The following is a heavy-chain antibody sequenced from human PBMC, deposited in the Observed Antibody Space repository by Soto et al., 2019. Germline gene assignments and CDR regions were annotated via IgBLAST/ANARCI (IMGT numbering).Heavy chain of an antibody. CDR1: GFTFSSYW. Sequence: GGSLRLSCAASGFTFSSYWMSWVRQAPGKGLEWVANIKQDGSEKYYVDSVKGRFTISRDNAKNSLYLQMNSLRAEDTAVYYCARVKDIVVVPAAQMGWFDPWGQGTLVTVSS. V-gene: IGHV3-7*01. D-gene: IGHD2-2*01. J-gene: IGHJ5*02. CDR2: IKQDGSEK. CDR3: ARVKDIVVVPAAQMGWFDP.